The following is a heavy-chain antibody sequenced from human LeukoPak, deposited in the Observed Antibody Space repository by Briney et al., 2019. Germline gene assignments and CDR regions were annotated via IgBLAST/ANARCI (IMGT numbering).Heavy chain of an antibody. Sequence: SQTLSLTCTVSGGSISSGGYYWSWIRQPPGKGLEWIGYIYHSGSTYYNPSLKSRVTISVDTSKNHFSLKLSSMTASDTAVYYCARHDDIPVFRNGLDVWGQGTTVTVS. V-gene: IGHV4-30-2*01. J-gene: IGHJ6*02. CDR1: GGSISSGGYY. D-gene: IGHD6-19*01. CDR3: ARHDDIPVFRNGLDV. CDR2: IYHSGST.